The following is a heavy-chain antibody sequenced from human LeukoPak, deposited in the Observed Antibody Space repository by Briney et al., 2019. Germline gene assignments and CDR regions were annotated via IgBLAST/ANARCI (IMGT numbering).Heavy chain of an antibody. CDR1: GFTFSSYA. Sequence: PGGSLRLSCAASGFTFSSYAMHWVRQAPGKGLEWVAVISYDGSNKYYADSVKGRFTISRGNSKNTLYLQMNSLRAEDTAVYYCARGSAGYSPVAYGMDVWGQGTTVTVSS. V-gene: IGHV3-30*04. J-gene: IGHJ6*02. CDR2: ISYDGSNK. D-gene: IGHD5-18*01. CDR3: ARGSAGYSPVAYGMDV.